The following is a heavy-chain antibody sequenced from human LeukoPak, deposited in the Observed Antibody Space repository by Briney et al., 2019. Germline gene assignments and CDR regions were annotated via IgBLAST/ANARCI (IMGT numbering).Heavy chain of an antibody. CDR2: FYYSGST. CDR3: ARARADILTGYPKWYYMDV. Sequence: SETLSLTCTVSGGSISSSSYYWGWIRQPPGKGLEWIGTFYYSGSTYYNPSLNSRVTISVDTSKNQFSLKLSSVTAADTAMYYCARARADILTGYPKWYYMDVWGKGTTVTVSS. CDR1: GGSISSSSYY. D-gene: IGHD3-9*01. V-gene: IGHV4-39*07. J-gene: IGHJ6*03.